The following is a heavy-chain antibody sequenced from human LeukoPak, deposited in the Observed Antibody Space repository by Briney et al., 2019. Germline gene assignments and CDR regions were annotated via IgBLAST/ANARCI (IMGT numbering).Heavy chain of an antibody. CDR3: AKVTLSERPSIYYYYGMDV. Sequence: GGSLRLSCAASGFTFSSYGMHWVRQAPGRGLEWVAVISYDGSSKYYADSVKGRFTISRDNSKNTLFLQMNSLRGEDTAVYYLAKVTLSERPSIYYYYGMDVWGQGTTVTVSS. V-gene: IGHV3-30*18. CDR2: ISYDGSSK. D-gene: IGHD1-1*01. J-gene: IGHJ6*02. CDR1: GFTFSSYG.